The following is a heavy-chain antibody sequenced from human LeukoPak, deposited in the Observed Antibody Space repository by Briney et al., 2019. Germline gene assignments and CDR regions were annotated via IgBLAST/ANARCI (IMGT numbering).Heavy chain of an antibody. J-gene: IGHJ6*02. CDR1: GGSISSGGYY. V-gene: IGHV4-31*03. CDR2: IYYSGST. D-gene: IGHD6-6*01. Sequence: PSQTLSLTCTVSGGSISSGGYYWSWIRQHPGKGLEWIGYIYYSGSTYYNPSLKSRVTISVDTSKNQFSLKLSSVTAADTAVYYCARQLVKGQDNGMDVWGQGTTVTVSS. CDR3: ARQLVKGQDNGMDV.